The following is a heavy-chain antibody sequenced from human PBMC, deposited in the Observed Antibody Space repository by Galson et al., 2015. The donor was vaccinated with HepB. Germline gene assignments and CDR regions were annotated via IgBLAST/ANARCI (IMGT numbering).Heavy chain of an antibody. J-gene: IGHJ3*02. CDR2: IKQDGSEK. CDR3: ARERCDCPNDAFDI. D-gene: IGHD2-21*02. Sequence: SLRLSCAASGFTFSSYWMSWVRQAPGKGLEWVANIKQDGSEKYYVDSVKGRFTISRDNAKNSLYLQMNSLRAEDTAVYYCARERCDCPNDAFDIWGQGTMVTVSS. V-gene: IGHV3-7*01. CDR1: GFTFSSYW.